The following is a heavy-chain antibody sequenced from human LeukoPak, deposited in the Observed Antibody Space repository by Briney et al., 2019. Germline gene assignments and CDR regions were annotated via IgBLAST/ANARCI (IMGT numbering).Heavy chain of an antibody. CDR1: GGSFSGYY. V-gene: IGHV4-34*01. CDR2: INHSGST. D-gene: IGHD2-2*01. J-gene: IGHJ4*02. CDR3: ARGRIRYCSSTSCYPFDY. Sequence: PSVTLSLTCAVYGGSFSGYYWSWIRQPPGKGLEWIGEINHSGSTNYNPSLKSRVTISVDTSKNQFSLKLSSVTAADTAVYYCARGRIRYCSSTSCYPFDYWGQGTLVTVSS.